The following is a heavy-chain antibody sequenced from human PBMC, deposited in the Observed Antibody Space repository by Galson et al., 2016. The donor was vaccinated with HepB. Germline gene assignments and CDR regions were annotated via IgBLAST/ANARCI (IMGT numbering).Heavy chain of an antibody. Sequence: ETLSLTCTASGGSMNDFYWSWIRQSAGKGLEWIGRIYISGSTNYNPSPKSRVTMSVDTSKNQFSLKLRDVTAADTGVYFCAREPSRYGSPDDAFDVWGQGTLVTVSS. D-gene: IGHD3-9*01. J-gene: IGHJ3*01. CDR2: IYISGST. CDR1: GGSMNDFY. V-gene: IGHV4-4*07. CDR3: AREPSRYGSPDDAFDV.